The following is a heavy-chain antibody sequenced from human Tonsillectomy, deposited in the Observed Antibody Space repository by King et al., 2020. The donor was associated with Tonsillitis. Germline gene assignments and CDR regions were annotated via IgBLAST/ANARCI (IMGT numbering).Heavy chain of an antibody. CDR2: DYASGST. J-gene: IGHJ4*02. V-gene: IGHV4-61*02. D-gene: IGHD6-19*01. Sequence: QLQESGPGLVKPSQTLSLTCTVSCGSISRCNYYWNWIRQPPWKGTEWIGRDYASGSTNYNPSPKSRVTISVDTSKNQFSLKLSSVTAADTAVYYCARATYSSGWYGYFDYWGQGTLVTVSS. CDR1: CGSISRCNYY. CDR3: ARATYSSGWYGYFDY.